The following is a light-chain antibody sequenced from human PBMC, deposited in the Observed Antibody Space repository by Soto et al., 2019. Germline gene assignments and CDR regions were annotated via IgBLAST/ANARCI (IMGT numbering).Light chain of an antibody. CDR1: QSVSSN. Sequence: IVITQAPATLSVSPGERATPSCRASQSVSSNLAWYQQKPGQDPSPLISSASPRATGIPARFSGSGSSTELTLTISILASEDFGVYYCHQYNNLWPFGQGTKVHIK. CDR3: HQYNNLWP. V-gene: IGKV3-15*01. J-gene: IGKJ1*01. CDR2: SAS.